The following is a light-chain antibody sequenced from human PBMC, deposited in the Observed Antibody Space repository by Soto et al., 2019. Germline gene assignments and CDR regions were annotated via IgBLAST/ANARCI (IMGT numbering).Light chain of an antibody. CDR1: QTISSH. CDR2: AAS. Sequence: DSQMSQSTSYLSASVGARVIITCRASQTISSHLNWYQQKPGKAPNLLVYAASSLQSGVPSRFTGSGSGTDFTLTISSLQPEDFATYFCQQSYTPPITFGQGTRLEIK. J-gene: IGKJ5*01. CDR3: QQSYTPPIT. V-gene: IGKV1-39*01.